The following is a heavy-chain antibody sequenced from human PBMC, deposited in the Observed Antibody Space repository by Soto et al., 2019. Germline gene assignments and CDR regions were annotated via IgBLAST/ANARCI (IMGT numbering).Heavy chain of an antibody. V-gene: IGHV4-4*02. J-gene: IGHJ4*02. CDR3: ARYRGGGWGLGG. CDR1: GGSVTSGHW. CDR2: MPHSGSA. Sequence: VQLQESGPGLVETSETLSLNCAVSGGSVTSGHWWVWVRQPPGKGLEYIAEMPHSGSANYNPSLKSRVTISIDKSKDHFSLKVTPVTAADTAGDYCARYRGGGWGLGGWGQGTLITVSS. D-gene: IGHD7-27*01.